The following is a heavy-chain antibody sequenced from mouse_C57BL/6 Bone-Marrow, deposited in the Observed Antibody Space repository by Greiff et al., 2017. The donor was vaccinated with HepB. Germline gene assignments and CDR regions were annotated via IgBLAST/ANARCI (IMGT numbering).Heavy chain of an antibody. D-gene: IGHD1-1*01. V-gene: IGHV7-3*01. J-gene: IGHJ3*01. CDR2: IRNKANGYTT. CDR1: GFTFTDYY. Sequence: EVQRVESGGGLVQPGGSLSLSCAASGFTFTDYYMSWVRQPPGEALEWLGFIRNKANGYTTEYSASVKGRFTISRDNSQSSLYLQMNALRAEDSATYYCARYIDYGSSYGFAYWGQGTLVTVSA. CDR3: ARYIDYGSSYGFAY.